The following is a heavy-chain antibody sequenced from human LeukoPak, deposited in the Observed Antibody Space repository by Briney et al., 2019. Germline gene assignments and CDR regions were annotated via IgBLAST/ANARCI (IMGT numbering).Heavy chain of an antibody. J-gene: IGHJ4*02. CDR3: ARWWRGTSY. D-gene: IGHD1-26*01. CDR2: ISPDNGNT. V-gene: IGHV1-18*01. CDR1: GYSFTTYS. Sequence: ASVKVSCKASGYSFTTYSITWVRQAPGQGLEWMGWISPDNGNTYYARRLQGRVSMTTDTATTTAYLELRSLTSDDTGVYYCARWWRGTSYWGQGTQATVSS.